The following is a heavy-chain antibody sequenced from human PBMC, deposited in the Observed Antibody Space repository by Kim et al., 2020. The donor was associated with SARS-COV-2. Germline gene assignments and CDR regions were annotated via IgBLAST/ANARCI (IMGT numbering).Heavy chain of an antibody. J-gene: IGHJ4*02. CDR1: GGSISSSSNYY. CDR2: IYYSGNT. D-gene: IGHD3-10*01. V-gene: IGHV4-39*01. CDR3: ARRRGSESSAFDY. Sequence: SETLSLTCTVSGGSISSSSNYYWGWIRQPPGNGLEYIGSIYYSGNTYYNPSLKSRVTISVDTSENQFSLKLNSVTATDTAVYYCARRRGSESSAFDYWGQGTLVTVSA.